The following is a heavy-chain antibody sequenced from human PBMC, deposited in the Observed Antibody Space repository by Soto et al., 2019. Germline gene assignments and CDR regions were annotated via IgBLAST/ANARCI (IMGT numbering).Heavy chain of an antibody. D-gene: IGHD2-2*02. J-gene: IGHJ6*02. Sequence: SVKFSCKASGGTFSSYAISWVRQAPGQGLEWMGGIIPIFGTANYAQKFQGRVTITADKSTSTAYMELSSLRSEDTAVYYCASSKVAIVVVPAAIRTDYYYGMDVWGQGTTVTVSS. CDR2: IIPIFGTA. CDR1: GGTFSSYA. CDR3: ASSKVAIVVVPAAIRTDYYYGMDV. V-gene: IGHV1-69*06.